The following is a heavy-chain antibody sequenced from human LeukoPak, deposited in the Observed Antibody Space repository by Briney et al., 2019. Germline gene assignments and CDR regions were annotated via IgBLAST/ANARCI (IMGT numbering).Heavy chain of an antibody. D-gene: IGHD2-2*01. CDR2: ISGTGGST. CDR1: GFTFSSCV. V-gene: IGHV3-23*01. Sequence: GGSLRLSCAASGFTFSSCVMSWVRQAPGKGLEWVSGISGTGGSTYYADSVKGRFTISRDNSKNTLYLQMNSLRAEDTAVYFCAKDRTRYCSSTSCYGPGDYWGQGTLVTVSS. J-gene: IGHJ4*02. CDR3: AKDRTRYCSSTSCYGPGDY.